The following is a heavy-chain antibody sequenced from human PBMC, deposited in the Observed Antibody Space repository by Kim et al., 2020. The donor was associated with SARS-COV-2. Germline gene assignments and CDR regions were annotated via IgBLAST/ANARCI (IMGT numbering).Heavy chain of an antibody. Sequence: NYAQKLQGRVNMTTDTSTCTAYMELRSLRPDDTAVYYCARDQFGELLSDYWGQGTLVTVSS. CDR3: ARDQFGELLSDY. D-gene: IGHD3-10*01. V-gene: IGHV1-18*01. J-gene: IGHJ4*02.